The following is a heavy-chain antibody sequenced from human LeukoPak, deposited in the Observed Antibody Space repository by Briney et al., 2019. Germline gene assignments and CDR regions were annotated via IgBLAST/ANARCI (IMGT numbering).Heavy chain of an antibody. CDR3: ARVHSRYGDSTMGSFDP. CDR2: IYHSGNT. J-gene: IGHJ5*02. V-gene: IGHV4-30-2*01. Sequence: SQTLSLTCAVSGGSISSGDYSWSWIRQPPGKGLEWIGYIYHSGNTNYNPSLKSRVTISIDTSKNQFSLKLSSVTAADTAVYYCARVHSRYGDSTMGSFDPWGQGTLVTVSS. CDR1: GGSISSGDYS. D-gene: IGHD4-17*01.